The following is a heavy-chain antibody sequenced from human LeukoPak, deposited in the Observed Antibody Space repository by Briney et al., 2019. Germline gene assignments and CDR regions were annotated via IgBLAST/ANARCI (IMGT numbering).Heavy chain of an antibody. CDR1: GFTFSRSW. CDR2: INEDETQK. V-gene: IGHV3-7*01. CDR3: ARGGAIFGVVLKSGWFDP. D-gene: IGHD3-3*01. Sequence: GGSLTLSCAASGFTFSRSWMTWVRQAPGKGLEWVANINEDETQKYYVDSVKGRFSISRDNAKTSVYLQMDSLRADDTAIYYCARGGAIFGVVLKSGWFDPWGQGTLVTVSA. J-gene: IGHJ5*02.